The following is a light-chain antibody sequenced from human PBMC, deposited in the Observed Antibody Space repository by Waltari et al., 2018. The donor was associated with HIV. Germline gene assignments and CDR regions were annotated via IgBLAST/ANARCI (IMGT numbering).Light chain of an antibody. Sequence: DILLTQSPPFLSASVADRVTISCRASQGIRNYLAWFLKKPGRAPKLLIVGATTLQSGVPSRFSGSGSGTQFTLTITSLQPEDFATYYCQQHNTYPLTFGPGT. V-gene: IGKV1-9*01. CDR2: GAT. J-gene: IGKJ3*01. CDR1: QGIRNY. CDR3: QQHNTYPLT.